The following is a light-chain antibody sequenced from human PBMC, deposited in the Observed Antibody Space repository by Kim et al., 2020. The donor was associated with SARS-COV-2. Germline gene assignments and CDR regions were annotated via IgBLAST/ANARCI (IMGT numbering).Light chain of an antibody. CDR3: QYVRRYPLT. Sequence: ASAGDRVTISCRATEDIDNYVAWYQQEPGKAPHLLVSSASTVQSGVPPRFSGSGSGTNFTLTINDLQPEDFVTYFWQYVRRYPLTFGKGTRLEIK. V-gene: IGKV1-9*01. CDR1: EDIDNY. CDR2: SAS. J-gene: IGKJ5*01.